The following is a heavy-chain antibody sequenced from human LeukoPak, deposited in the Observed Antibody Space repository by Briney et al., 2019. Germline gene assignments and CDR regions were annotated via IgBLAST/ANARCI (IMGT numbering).Heavy chain of an antibody. CDR1: GXTFSDYA. D-gene: IGHD3-10*01. J-gene: IGHJ4*02. CDR3: AKGGTRASGSYYKTD. Sequence: PGGSLRLSCAASGXTFSDYAMSWVRQAPGKGLEWVSALSASGGSTYYADSVKGRFTISRDNSKNTLYLQMNSLRAEDTAVYYCAKGGTRASGSYYKTDWGQGTLVTVSS. CDR2: LSASGGST. V-gene: IGHV3-23*01.